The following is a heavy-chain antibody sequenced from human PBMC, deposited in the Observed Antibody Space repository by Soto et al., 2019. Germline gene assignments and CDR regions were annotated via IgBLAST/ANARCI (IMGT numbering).Heavy chain of an antibody. CDR3: AKDYYDILTGPFDY. V-gene: IGHV3-23*01. J-gene: IGHJ4*02. CDR2: ISGSGGST. D-gene: IGHD3-9*01. CDR1: GFTFSSYA. Sequence: PGGSLRLSCASSGFTFSSYAMSWVRQAPGKGLEWVSAISGSGGSTYYADSVKGRFTISRDNSKNTLYLQMNSLRAEDTAVYYCAKDYYDILTGPFDYWGQGTLVTVSS.